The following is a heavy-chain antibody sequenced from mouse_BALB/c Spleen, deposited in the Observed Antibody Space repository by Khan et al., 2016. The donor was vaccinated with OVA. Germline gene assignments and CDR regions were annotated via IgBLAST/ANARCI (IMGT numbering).Heavy chain of an antibody. Sequence: EVQLQESGPGLVKPSQSLSLTCSVTGYSITSGYFWNWIRQFPGNKLAWMGYIRYDGDSNYTPSLKNRISITRATSKNQFFIQLNSVTTEDTATFYCARGGSAGRAWFAYWGQGTLVTVSP. J-gene: IGHJ3*01. CDR2: IRYDGDS. D-gene: IGHD3-1*01. CDR1: GYSITSGYF. CDR3: ARGGSAGRAWFAY. V-gene: IGHV3-6*02.